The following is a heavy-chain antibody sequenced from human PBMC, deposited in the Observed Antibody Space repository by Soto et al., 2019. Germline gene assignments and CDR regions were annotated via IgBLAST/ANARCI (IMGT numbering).Heavy chain of an antibody. J-gene: IGHJ4*02. Sequence: SETLSLTCTVSGGSISSSSYYWGWIRQPPGKGLEWIGSIYYSGSTYYNPSLKSRVTISVDTSKNQFSLKLSSVTAADTAVYYCTRSFYSSSWYAGNWGQGTRVTVSS. CDR1: GGSISSSSYY. D-gene: IGHD6-13*01. V-gene: IGHV4-39*01. CDR2: IYYSGST. CDR3: TRSFYSSSWYAGN.